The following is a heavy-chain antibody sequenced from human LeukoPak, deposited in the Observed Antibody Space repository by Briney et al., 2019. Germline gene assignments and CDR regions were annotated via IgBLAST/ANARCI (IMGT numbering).Heavy chain of an antibody. CDR3: AKQSPSTYYYDSGGLEPLDY. Sequence: GGSLRLSCAASGFTFSSYAMSWVRQAPGKGLEWVSAISGSGGSTYYADSVKGRFTISRDNSKNTLYLQMNSLRAEDTAVYYCAKQSPSTYYYDSGGLEPLDYWGQGTLVTVSS. CDR2: ISGSGGST. J-gene: IGHJ4*02. V-gene: IGHV3-23*01. CDR1: GFTFSSYA. D-gene: IGHD3-22*01.